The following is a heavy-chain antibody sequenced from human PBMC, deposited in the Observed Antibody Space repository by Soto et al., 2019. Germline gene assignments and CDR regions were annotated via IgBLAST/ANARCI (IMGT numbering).Heavy chain of an antibody. CDR1: GGTFSSYA. CDR2: IIPIFGTA. V-gene: IGHV1-69*12. J-gene: IGHJ6*02. CDR3: ARGAEVRGVSPSWSNGMDI. Sequence: QVQLVQSGAEVKKPGSSVKVSCKASGGTFSSYAISWVRQAPGQGLEWMGGIIPIFGTANYAQKFQGRVTITADESTSTAYMELSSLRSEDTAVYYCARGAEVRGVSPSWSNGMDIWGQGTTVTVSS. D-gene: IGHD3-10*01.